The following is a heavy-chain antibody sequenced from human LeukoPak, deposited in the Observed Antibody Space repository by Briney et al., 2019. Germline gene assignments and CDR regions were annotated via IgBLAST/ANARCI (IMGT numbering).Heavy chain of an antibody. Sequence: KPSETLSLTCIVSGGSMNNYYLSWIRQPPGKGLEWIAYIHYTGITNYNPFLKSRVTISLDTSKNQFSLKLNSVTAADTAFYYCARILEGSGAAFDIWGQGTMVTVSS. J-gene: IGHJ3*02. CDR3: ARILEGSGAAFDI. D-gene: IGHD1-26*01. CDR2: IHYTGIT. CDR1: GGSMNNYY. V-gene: IGHV4-59*01.